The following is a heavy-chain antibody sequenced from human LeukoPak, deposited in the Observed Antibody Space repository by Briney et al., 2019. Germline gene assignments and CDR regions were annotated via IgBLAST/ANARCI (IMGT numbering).Heavy chain of an antibody. V-gene: IGHV4-59*01. CDR3: ARGGPNSSGWLSNWFDP. J-gene: IGHJ5*02. CDR1: GGSISSYY. D-gene: IGHD6-19*01. CDR2: IYYSGST. Sequence: SETLSLTCTVSGGSISSYYWSWIRQPPGKGLEWIGYIYYSGSTKYNASLKSRVTMSVDTSKNQFSLKLSSVTAADTAVYYCARGGPNSSGWLSNWFDPWGQGTLVTVSS.